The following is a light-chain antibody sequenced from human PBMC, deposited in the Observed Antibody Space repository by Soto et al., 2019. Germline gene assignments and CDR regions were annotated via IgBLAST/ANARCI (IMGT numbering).Light chain of an antibody. J-gene: IGLJ1*01. Sequence: ALTPPAPPSGAPGQSVTISPPGNSKDVGSYNLVSWYQQHPGKAPKLMIYEVSKRPSGVSNRFSGSKSGNTASLTISGLQAEDEADYYCCSYAGSSTYVFGTGTKVTV. V-gene: IGLV2-23*02. CDR3: CSYAGSSTYV. CDR2: EVS. CDR1: SKDVGSYNL.